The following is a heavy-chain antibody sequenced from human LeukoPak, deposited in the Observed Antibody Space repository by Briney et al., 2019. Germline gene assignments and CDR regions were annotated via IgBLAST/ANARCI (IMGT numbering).Heavy chain of an antibody. CDR2: IYYSGST. J-gene: IGHJ6*02. D-gene: IGHD5-18*01. CDR1: GGSISSSSYY. CDR3: ARGPHVDTAMVYYYYYGMDV. V-gene: IGHV4-39*07. Sequence: SETLSLTCTVSGGSISSSSYYWGWIRQPPGKGLEWIGSIYYSGSTNYNPSLMSRVTISVDTSKNQFSLKLSSVTAADTAVYYCARGPHVDTAMVYYYYYGMDVWGQGTTVTVSS.